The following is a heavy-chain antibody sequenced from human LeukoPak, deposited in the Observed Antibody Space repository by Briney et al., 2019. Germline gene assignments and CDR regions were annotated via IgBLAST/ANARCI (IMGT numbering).Heavy chain of an antibody. CDR3: AKDRDYGDYPSAYYYYMLA. V-gene: IGHV3-30*02. Sequence: PGGCLSLSCASSGFTFSSYGIHWVRQAPGKGLEWVAFIRYDGNNKWYADSVKGRFTISRDNSKNTLYLQMNSLRVEDTAVYHCAKDRDYGDYPSAYYYYMLACVEGTTVTVSS. CDR2: IRYDGNNK. D-gene: IGHD4-17*01. J-gene: IGHJ6*03. CDR1: GFTFSSYG.